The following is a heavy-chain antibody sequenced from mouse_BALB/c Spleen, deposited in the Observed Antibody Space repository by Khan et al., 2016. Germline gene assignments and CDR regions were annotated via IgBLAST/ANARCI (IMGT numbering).Heavy chain of an antibody. V-gene: IGHV10-1*02. J-gene: IGHJ2*01. CDR2: IRSKSNNYAT. Sequence: EVQLVESGGGLVQPKGSLKLSCAASGFTFNTYAMNWVRQAPGKGLEWVARIRSKSNNYATYYADSVKDRLTISRDDSQSMLYLQMNNLKTEDTAMYCCVRGNDYDVYFDYWGQGTTLTVSS. CDR1: GFTFNTYA. CDR3: VRGNDYDVYFDY. D-gene: IGHD2-4*01.